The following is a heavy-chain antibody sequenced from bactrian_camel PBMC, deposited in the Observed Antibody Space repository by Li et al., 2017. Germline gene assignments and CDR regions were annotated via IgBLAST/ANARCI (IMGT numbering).Heavy chain of an antibody. CDR3: ATEKLGPLNDRRLVL. D-gene: IGHD6*01. CDR2: IRRDGGET. V-gene: IGHV3-3*01. J-gene: IGHJ4*01. Sequence: HVQLVESGGGSVQAGGSLRLSCKVSGHSRGSNCVGWYRLPPGRAPAEREGIAAIRRDGGETWYAASVKGRFTISRDSAKNTVYLQMNSLKPEDTAVYYCATEKLGPLNDRRLVLWGQGTQVTVS. CDR1: GHSRGSNC.